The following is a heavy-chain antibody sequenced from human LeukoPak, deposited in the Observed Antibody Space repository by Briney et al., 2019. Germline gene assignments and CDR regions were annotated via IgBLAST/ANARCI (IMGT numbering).Heavy chain of an antibody. D-gene: IGHD3-10*01. CDR1: GGSISSSSYY. CDR2: IYYSGST. CDR3: ARYGSGSWASRFDP. J-gene: IGHJ5*02. V-gene: IGHV4-39*07. Sequence: SETLSLTCTVSGGSISSSSYYWGWIRQPPGKGLEWIGSIYYSGSTYYNPSLKSRVTISVDTSKNQFSLKLSSVTAADTAVYYCARYGSGSWASRFDPWGQGTLVTVSS.